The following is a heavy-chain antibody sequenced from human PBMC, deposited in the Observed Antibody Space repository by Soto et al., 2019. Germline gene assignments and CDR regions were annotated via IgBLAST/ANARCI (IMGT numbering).Heavy chain of an antibody. CDR3: ATSVFP. V-gene: IGHV4-31*03. CDR1: GGSISSGGYY. CDR2: IYYRGST. J-gene: IGHJ5*02. Sequence: QVQLQESGPGLVKPSQTLSLTCTVTGGSISSGGYYWNWIRQHPGKGLEWIGYIYYRGSTYYNPALTSRVSMSVATSKNQFSLNLSSVTAADTAVYYCATSVFPWGQGTVVTVSS.